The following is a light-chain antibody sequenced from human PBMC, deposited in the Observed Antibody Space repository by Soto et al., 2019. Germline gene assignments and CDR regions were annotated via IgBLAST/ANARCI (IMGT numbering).Light chain of an antibody. J-gene: IGKJ4*01. CDR2: GAS. Sequence: DIEVTQSPSSLSASVGDRVTITCRASHDISTYLTWYQHESGKAPKLLIYGASKLEPGVPSRFSGSGSGNIFTLTISGLQPEDIATYFCQQYEALPPTFGGGTRVEIK. CDR1: HDISTY. V-gene: IGKV1-33*01. CDR3: QQYEALPPT.